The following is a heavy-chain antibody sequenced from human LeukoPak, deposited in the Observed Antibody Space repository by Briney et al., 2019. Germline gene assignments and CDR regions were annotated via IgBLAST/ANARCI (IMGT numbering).Heavy chain of an antibody. CDR2: ISCRGGST. CDR1: GFPLSSNY. J-gene: IGHJ4*02. V-gene: IGHV3-23*01. D-gene: IGHD3-22*01. Sequence: GSLRLPCSASGFPLSSNYVSWVRQAPGKGRGGVAAISCRGGSTSSAASVKGRFTTSRDNSKTTLYLQMNSLRAEDTAVYYCARRITMIVVVAGPENSQYSFDYWGQGTLVTVSS. CDR3: ARRITMIVVVAGPENSQYSFDY.